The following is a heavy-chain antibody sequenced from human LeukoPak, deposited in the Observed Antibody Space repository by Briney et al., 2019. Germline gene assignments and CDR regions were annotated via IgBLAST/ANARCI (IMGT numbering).Heavy chain of an antibody. CDR1: GCSISSYY. CDR2: IYTSGST. D-gene: IGHD3-3*01. V-gene: IGHV4-4*07. Sequence: SETLSLTCSVSGCSISSYYWSWIRQPAGKGLEWIGRIYTSGSTNYNPSLKSRVTMSVDTSKNQFSLKLSSVTAADTAVYYCARDGRLEDFWSGYYLYYYYYYMDVWGKGTTVTVSS. CDR3: ARDGRLEDFWSGYYLYYYYYYMDV. J-gene: IGHJ6*03.